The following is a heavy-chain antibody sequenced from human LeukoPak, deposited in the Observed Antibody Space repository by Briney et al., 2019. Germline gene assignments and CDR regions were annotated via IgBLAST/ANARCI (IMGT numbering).Heavy chain of an antibody. V-gene: IGHV1-2*02. CDR3: ARVQERYSSSWYVSGPNWFDP. CDR2: INPNSGGT. Sequence: ASVKVSCKASGYTFTGYYMHWVRQAPGQGLEWMGWINPNSGGTNYAQKFQGRVTMTRDTSISTAYMELSRLRSDDTAVYYCARVQERYSSSWYVSGPNWFDPWGQGTLVTVSS. D-gene: IGHD6-13*01. CDR1: GYTFTGYY. J-gene: IGHJ5*02.